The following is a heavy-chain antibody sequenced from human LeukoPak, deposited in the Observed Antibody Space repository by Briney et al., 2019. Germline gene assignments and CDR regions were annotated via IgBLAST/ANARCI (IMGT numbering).Heavy chain of an antibody. Sequence: SETLSLTCTASGGSISSYYWSWIRQHPGKGLEWIGYIYYSGSTYYNPSLKSRVTISVDTSKNQFSLKLSSVTAADTAVYYCARGRVRNAFDYWGQGTLVTVSS. CDR2: IYYSGST. V-gene: IGHV4-59*06. CDR3: ARGRVRNAFDY. J-gene: IGHJ4*02. CDR1: GGSISSYY.